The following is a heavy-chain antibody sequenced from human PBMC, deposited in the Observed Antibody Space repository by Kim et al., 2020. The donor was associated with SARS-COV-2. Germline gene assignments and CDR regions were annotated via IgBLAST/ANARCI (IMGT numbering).Heavy chain of an antibody. J-gene: IGHJ6*02. CDR3: AKVTTVRSLGFGSGLDV. CDR1: GFTFNYFA. D-gene: IGHD3-10*02. V-gene: IGHV3-30*18. CDR2: ISYDGYNS. Sequence: GGSLRLSCAASGFTFNYFAMHWVRQAPGKGLEWLAVISYDGYNSYYADSVKGRFTISRDNSKNTLYLQMDSLRNDDTAVYYCAKVTTVRSLGFGSGLDVWGQGTTVTASS.